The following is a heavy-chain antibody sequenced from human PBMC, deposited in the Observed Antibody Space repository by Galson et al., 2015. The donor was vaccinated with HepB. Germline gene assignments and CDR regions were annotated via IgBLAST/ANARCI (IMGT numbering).Heavy chain of an antibody. D-gene: IGHD6-19*01. CDR1: GYTLTELS. CDR2: FDPEDGET. V-gene: IGHV1-24*01. J-gene: IGHJ4*02. Sequence: SVKVSCKVSGYTLTELSMHWVRQAPGKGLEWMGGFDPEDGETIYAQKFQGRVTMTEDTSTDTAYMELSSLRSEDTAVYYCATDAHSSGWHPAGFDYWGQGTLVTVSS. CDR3: ATDAHSSGWHPAGFDY.